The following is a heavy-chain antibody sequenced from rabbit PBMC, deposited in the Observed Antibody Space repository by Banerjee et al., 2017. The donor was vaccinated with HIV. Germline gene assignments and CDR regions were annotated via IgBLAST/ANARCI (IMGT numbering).Heavy chain of an antibody. CDR2: INIGSGDA. D-gene: IGHD6-1*01. CDR1: GFSFSSSSW. V-gene: IGHV1S45*01. CDR3: ARSYGDAGNANL. J-gene: IGHJ6*01. Sequence: QDQLEESGGDLVKPEGSLTLTCTASGFSFSSSSWICWVRQAPGKGLEWIGCINIGSGDAYYASWVISRFTISKTSSTTVTLQMTSLTAADTATYFCARSYGDAGNANLWGPGTLVTVS.